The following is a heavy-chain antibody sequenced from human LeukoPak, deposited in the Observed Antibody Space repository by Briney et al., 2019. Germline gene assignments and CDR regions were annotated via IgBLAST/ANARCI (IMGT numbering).Heavy chain of an antibody. D-gene: IGHD2-2*02. V-gene: IGHV4-34*01. Sequence: SETLSLTCAVYGGSFSGYYWSWIRQPPGKGLEWIGEINHSGSTNYNPSLKSRVTISVDTSKNQFSLKLSSVTAADTAVYYCARGRYRSSTSCYTGGRYYYYYMDVWGKGTTVTVSS. J-gene: IGHJ6*03. CDR1: GGSFSGYY. CDR2: INHSGST. CDR3: ARGRYRSSTSCYTGGRYYYYYMDV.